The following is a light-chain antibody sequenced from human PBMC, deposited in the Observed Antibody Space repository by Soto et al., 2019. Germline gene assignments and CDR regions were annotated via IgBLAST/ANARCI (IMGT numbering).Light chain of an antibody. J-gene: IGKJ5*01. CDR2: GAS. Sequence: EIVLTQSPGTLSLSPGERATLSCRASQTVTNNYLAWYQQKPSQAPRLLIHGASNRATAIPDRFSGSGSGTDFTLTISRLEPEDFAVYYCQQYGTSSLTFGQGTRLEIK. V-gene: IGKV3-20*01. CDR1: QTVTNNY. CDR3: QQYGTSSLT.